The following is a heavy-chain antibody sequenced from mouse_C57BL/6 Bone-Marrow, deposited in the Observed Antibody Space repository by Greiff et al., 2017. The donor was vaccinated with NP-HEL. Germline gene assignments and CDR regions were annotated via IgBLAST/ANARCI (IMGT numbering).Heavy chain of an antibody. Sequence: VQLKESGAELVRPGASVKLSCTASGFNIKDDYMHWVKQRPEQGLEWIGWIYPENCDTEYASKFQGKATITADTSSNTAYLQLSSLTSKDTAVYYCTTSYYSNYYFDYWGQGTTLTVSS. J-gene: IGHJ2*01. CDR1: GFNIKDDY. CDR2: IYPENCDT. CDR3: TTSYYSNYYFDY. V-gene: IGHV14-4*01. D-gene: IGHD2-5*01.